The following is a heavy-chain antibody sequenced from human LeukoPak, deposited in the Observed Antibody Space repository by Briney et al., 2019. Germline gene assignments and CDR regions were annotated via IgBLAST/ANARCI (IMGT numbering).Heavy chain of an antibody. Sequence: SETLSLTCTVSGGSISFSSDYWGWIRQPPGKGLEWIGDIYYSGTTNYNPSLKSRVTMSVDTSKNQFSLKLNSATAADTAVYYCARRLSTRSYYLDDWGQGTLVPVSS. J-gene: IGHJ4*02. CDR3: ARRLSTRSYYLDD. CDR1: GGSISFSSDY. CDR2: IYYSGTT. D-gene: IGHD2/OR15-2a*01. V-gene: IGHV4-39*01.